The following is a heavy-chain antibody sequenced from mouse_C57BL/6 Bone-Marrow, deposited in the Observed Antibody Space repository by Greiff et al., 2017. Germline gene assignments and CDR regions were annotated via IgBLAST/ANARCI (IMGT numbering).Heavy chain of an antibody. J-gene: IGHJ2*01. CDR1: GYTFTSYW. Sequence: QVQLQQPGAELVRPGSSVKLSCKASGYTFTSYWMDWVKQRPGQGLEWIGNIYPSDSETHYNQKFKDKATLTVDKSSSTAYMQLSSLTSEDSVVYYCARLRGWGFDYWGQGTTLTVSS. V-gene: IGHV1-61*01. CDR2: IYPSDSET. CDR3: ARLRGWGFDY.